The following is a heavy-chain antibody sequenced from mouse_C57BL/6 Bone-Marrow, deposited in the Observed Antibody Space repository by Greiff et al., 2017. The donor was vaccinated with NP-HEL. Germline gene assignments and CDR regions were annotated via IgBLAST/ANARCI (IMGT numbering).Heavy chain of an antibody. V-gene: IGHV1-78*01. J-gene: IGHJ4*01. CDR3: ARKGNYYAMDY. Sequence: VKVVESDAELVKPGASVKISCEVSGYTFTDHTIHWMKQRPEQGLEWIGYIYPRDGSTKYNEKFKGKATLTADKSSSTAYMQLNSLTSEDSAVYFCARKGNYYAMDYWGQGTSVTVSS. CDR2: IYPRDGST. CDR1: GYTFTDHT.